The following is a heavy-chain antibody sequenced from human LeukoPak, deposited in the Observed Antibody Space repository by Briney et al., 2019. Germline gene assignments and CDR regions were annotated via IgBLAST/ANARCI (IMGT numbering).Heavy chain of an antibody. J-gene: IGHJ4*02. V-gene: IGHV1-2*02. CDR2: INPNSGGT. CDR1: GYSFTGYY. Sequence: GASVKVSCKASGYSFTGYYMHWVRQAPGQGLEWMGWINPNSGGTKYAQKFKGRVTMTRDTSISTAYMELSRLRSDDTAVYYCARVETAMVAGGGDYWGQGTLVTVSS. D-gene: IGHD5-18*01. CDR3: ARVETAMVAGGGDY.